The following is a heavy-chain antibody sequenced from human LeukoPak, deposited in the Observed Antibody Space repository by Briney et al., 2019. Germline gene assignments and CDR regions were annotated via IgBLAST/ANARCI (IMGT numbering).Heavy chain of an antibody. D-gene: IGHD3-10*01. CDR2: ISSSGRTM. CDR1: GFTFSDYY. V-gene: IGHV3-11*04. CDR3: ATVTYGRLDY. J-gene: IGHJ4*02. Sequence: KPGGSLRLSCAASGFTFSDYYMSWIRQAPGKGLEWVSYISSSGRTMYYADSVKGRFTISRDNAKNSLYLQMNSLRVEDRAIYYCATVTYGRLDYWGQGTLVTVSS.